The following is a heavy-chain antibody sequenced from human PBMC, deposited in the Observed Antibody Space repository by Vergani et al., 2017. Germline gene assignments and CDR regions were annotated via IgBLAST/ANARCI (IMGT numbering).Heavy chain of an antibody. Sequence: QITLKESGPTLVKPTQPLTLTCTFSGFSLNTRGVSVAWIRQPPGKALDWLALIYWNDDQHYSPSLNNRVTITKDTAKNLVVLTMPNMDYVDTGTYYCVYRKTECGTTGCFYPFDYYYYLDVWGKGTTVTVSS. CDR3: VYRKTECGTTGCFYPFDYYYYLDV. J-gene: IGHJ6*03. CDR2: IYWNDDQ. V-gene: IGHV2-5*04. D-gene: IGHD1-7*01. CDR1: GFSLNTRGVS.